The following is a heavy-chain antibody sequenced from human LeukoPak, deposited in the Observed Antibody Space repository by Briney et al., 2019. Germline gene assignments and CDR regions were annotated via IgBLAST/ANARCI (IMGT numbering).Heavy chain of an antibody. D-gene: IGHD2-2*01. CDR2: IYYSGST. CDR3: ARAIQGCSSTSCYHFDY. J-gene: IGHJ4*02. Sequence: SQTLSLTCTVSGGSISSGDYYWSWISQPPGKGLDWIGYIYYSGSTYYNPSLKSRVTISVDTSKNQFSLKLSSVTAADTAVYYCARAIQGCSSTSCYHFDYWGQGSLVTVSS. V-gene: IGHV4-30-4*01. CDR1: GGSISSGDYY.